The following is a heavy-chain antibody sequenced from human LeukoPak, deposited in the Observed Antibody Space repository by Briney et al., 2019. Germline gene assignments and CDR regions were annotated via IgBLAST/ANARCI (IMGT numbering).Heavy chain of an antibody. D-gene: IGHD4-17*01. V-gene: IGHV3-30*02. Sequence: GGSLRLSCAASGFTFSSYGMHWVRQAPGKGLEWVAFIRYDGSNKYYADSVKGRFTISGDNSKNTLYLQMNSLRAEDTAVYYCARRTVTTRCSDYWGQGTLVTVSS. CDR2: IRYDGSNK. CDR3: ARRTVTTRCSDY. J-gene: IGHJ4*02. CDR1: GFTFSSYG.